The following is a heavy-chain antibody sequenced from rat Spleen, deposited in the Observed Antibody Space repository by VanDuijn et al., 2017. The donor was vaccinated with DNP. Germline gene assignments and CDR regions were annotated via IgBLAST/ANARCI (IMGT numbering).Heavy chain of an antibody. CDR2: ITSSGGST. D-gene: IGHD5-1*01. CDR1: GFTFNNYW. CDR3: TTDLGDY. J-gene: IGHJ2*01. Sequence: EVQLVESGGDLVQPGRSLKLSCVASGFTFNNYWMAWIRQVPGRGLEWVASITSSGGSTYYPDSVKGRCTISRDNAKNTLYLQMDSLRSEDTATYYCTTDLGDYWGQGVMVTVSS. V-gene: IGHV5-31*01.